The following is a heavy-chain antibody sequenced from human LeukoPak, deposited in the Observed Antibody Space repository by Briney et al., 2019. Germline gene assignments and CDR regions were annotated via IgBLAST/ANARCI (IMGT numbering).Heavy chain of an antibody. CDR2: FDPEDGET. CDR1: VYTLTELS. J-gene: IGHJ4*02. Sequence: GASVTVSFKFSVYTLTELSMHWVRQAPGKGLEGMGGFDPEDGETIYAQKFQGRVTITEDTSTDTAYMELSSLRSEDTAVYYCATLTAEGLYCTNGVCLYFDYWGQGTLVTVSS. CDR3: ATLTAEGLYCTNGVCLYFDY. D-gene: IGHD2-8*01. V-gene: IGHV1-24*01.